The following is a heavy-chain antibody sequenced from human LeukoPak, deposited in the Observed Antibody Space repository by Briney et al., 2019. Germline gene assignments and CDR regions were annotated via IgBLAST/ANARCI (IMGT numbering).Heavy chain of an antibody. CDR1: GYTFTGYY. J-gene: IGHJ4*02. V-gene: IGHV1-2*02. CDR3: TVDY. Sequence: ASVKVSCKASGYTFTGYYMHWVRQAPGQGLEWMGWINPNSGGTNYAQKFQGRVTMTEDTSTDTAYMELSSLRSEDTAVYYYTVDYWGQGTLVTVSS. CDR2: INPNSGGT.